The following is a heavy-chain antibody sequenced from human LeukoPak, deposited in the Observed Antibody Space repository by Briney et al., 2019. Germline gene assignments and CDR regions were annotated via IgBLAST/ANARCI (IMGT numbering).Heavy chain of an antibody. J-gene: IGHJ4*02. V-gene: IGHV3-23*01. CDR1: GFTFSSHA. Sequence: PGGSLRLSCAASGFTFSSHAMSWVRQAPGKGLEWVSHISGSGDTADNADSVKGRFTISRDNSQNTLYLRMNSLRADDTAVYYCAKDVWCSTTNCYAAFDYWGQGILVTVSS. CDR3: AKDVWCSTTNCYAAFDY. CDR2: ISGSGDTA. D-gene: IGHD2-2*01.